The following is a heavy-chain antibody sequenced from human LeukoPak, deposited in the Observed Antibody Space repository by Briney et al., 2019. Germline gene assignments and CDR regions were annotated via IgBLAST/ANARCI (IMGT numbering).Heavy chain of an antibody. CDR1: GGSISSGSYY. CDR3: ARQTGSGLFILP. D-gene: IGHD3/OR15-3a*01. V-gene: IGHV4-61*02. Sequence: PSETLSLTCTVSGGSISSGSYYWSWIRQPAGKGLEWIGRIYTSGSTNYNPSLKSRVIISVDTSKNQFSLELSSVTAADTAVYYCARQTGSGLFILPGGQGTLVTVSS. J-gene: IGHJ4*02. CDR2: IYTSGST.